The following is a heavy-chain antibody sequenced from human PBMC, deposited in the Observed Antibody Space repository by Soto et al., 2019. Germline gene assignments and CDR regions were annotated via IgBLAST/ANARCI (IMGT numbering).Heavy chain of an antibody. CDR1: GYTFTGNY. J-gene: IGHJ4*02. D-gene: IGHD2-2*01. Sequence: QVPLVQSGAEVKKPGASVKVSCKASGYTFTGNYMHWVRQAPGQGLEWMALINPTSGGTNYAQKFQGRVTMTWDTSISTAYMELSRLTSDDTAIYYCARGYCSSTGCSHYFDYWGQGTLVTVSS. CDR2: INPTSGGT. CDR3: ARGYCSSTGCSHYFDY. V-gene: IGHV1-2*02.